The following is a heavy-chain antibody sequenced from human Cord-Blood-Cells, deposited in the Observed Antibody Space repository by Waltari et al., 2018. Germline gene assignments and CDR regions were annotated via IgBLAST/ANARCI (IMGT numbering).Heavy chain of an antibody. CDR3: ARAYARRDCSSTSCYFDY. Sequence: QVQLVQSGAEVKKPGSSVKVSCKASGGTFSSYAISWVRQAPGQGLEWMGGIIPSFGTANYAQKFQGRVTITADESTSTAYMELSSLRSEDTAVYYCARAYARRDCSSTSCYFDYWGQGTLVTVSS. J-gene: IGHJ4*02. D-gene: IGHD2-2*01. V-gene: IGHV1-69*01. CDR2: IIPSFGTA. CDR1: GGTFSSYA.